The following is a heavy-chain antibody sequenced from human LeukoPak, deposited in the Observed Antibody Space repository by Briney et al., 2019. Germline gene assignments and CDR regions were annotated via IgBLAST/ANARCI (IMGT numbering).Heavy chain of an antibody. J-gene: IGHJ3*02. CDR3: ARRRYCNSTSCYAGAFDI. Sequence: GESLKISCKDSGYSFTTYWIAWVRQMPGKDLEWMGIIYPGDSDTRYRPSFQGQVTISADKSISTAYLQWSSLEASDTAMYYCARRRYCNSTSCYAGAFDIWGQGTMVTVSS. CDR1: GYSFTTYW. CDR2: IYPGDSDT. V-gene: IGHV5-51*01. D-gene: IGHD2-2*01.